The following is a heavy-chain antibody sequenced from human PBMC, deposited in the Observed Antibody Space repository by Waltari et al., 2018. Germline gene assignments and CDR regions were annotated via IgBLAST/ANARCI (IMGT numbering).Heavy chain of an antibody. CDR1: GVTISRNSYY. Sequence: QLQLQESGPGLVKPSETLSLTCTVSGVTISRNSYYWGWIRQAPGKGLECIGNIYYGGPTYYNPSRRGRVTIAGDASKNHFSLRLTSVTAADTAVYYCARQGFPYSTSDTGGQGTLVTVSS. J-gene: IGHJ5*02. CDR2: IYYGGPT. D-gene: IGHD4-4*01. CDR3: ARQGFPYSTSDT. V-gene: IGHV4-39*01.